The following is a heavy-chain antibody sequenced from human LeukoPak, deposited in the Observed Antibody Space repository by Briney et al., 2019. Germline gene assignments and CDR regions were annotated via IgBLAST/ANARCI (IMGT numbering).Heavy chain of an antibody. D-gene: IGHD3-3*01. Sequence: GGSLRLSCAASGFTFSSYWMHWVRQAPGKGLVWVSRINDDGRNTSYADSVKGRFTISRDNAKNTLYLQMNSLRAEDTAVYYCARLHYDFWSVYYSDNGNIYMDVWGKGTTVTVSS. CDR1: GFTFSSYW. J-gene: IGHJ6*03. CDR3: ARLHYDFWSVYYSDNGNIYMDV. CDR2: INDDGRNT. V-gene: IGHV3-74*01.